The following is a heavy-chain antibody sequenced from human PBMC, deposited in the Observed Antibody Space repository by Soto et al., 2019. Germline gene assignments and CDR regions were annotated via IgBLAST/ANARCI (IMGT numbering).Heavy chain of an antibody. CDR3: AKDHYYYDSMEGDAFDI. J-gene: IGHJ3*02. CDR1: GFTFSSYG. V-gene: IGHV3-30*18. Sequence: QVQLVESGGGVVQPGRSLRLSCAASGFTFSSYGMHWVRQAPGKGLEWVAVISYDGSNKYYADSVKGRFTISRDNSKNTLYLQMNSLRAEDTAVYYCAKDHYYYDSMEGDAFDIWGQGTMVTVSS. CDR2: ISYDGSNK. D-gene: IGHD3-22*01.